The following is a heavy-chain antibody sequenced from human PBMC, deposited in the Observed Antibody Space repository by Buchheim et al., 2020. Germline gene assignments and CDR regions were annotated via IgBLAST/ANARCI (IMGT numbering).Heavy chain of an antibody. J-gene: IGHJ4*02. CDR2: IHYRGNS. D-gene: IGHD5-18*01. CDR1: GVSISSGDDY. Sequence: QVQLQESGPGLVKPSETLSLTCSVSGVSISSGDDYWSWIRQPPGKGLEWIGYIHYRGNSFYNSSPKSRITMSLDTSKNQFSLRLSSVTAADTAVYYCARALDAPMVRYFDYWGQGTL. CDR3: ARALDAPMVRYFDY. V-gene: IGHV4-30-4*08.